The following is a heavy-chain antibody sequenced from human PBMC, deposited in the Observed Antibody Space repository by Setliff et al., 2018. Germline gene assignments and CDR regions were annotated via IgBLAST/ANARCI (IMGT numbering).Heavy chain of an antibody. Sequence: SETLSLTCTVSGGSISTNHYYWEWIRQAPGKGLEWIGRISYSGDTYYSPSLRSRVTISVATSKNQFSLKLRSVTAADTAVYYCARRYEVVIITKTGAFDIWGPGTMVTVPS. CDR3: ARRYEVVIITKTGAFDI. J-gene: IGHJ3*02. CDR2: ISYSGDT. V-gene: IGHV4-39*01. D-gene: IGHD3-22*01. CDR1: GGSISTNHYY.